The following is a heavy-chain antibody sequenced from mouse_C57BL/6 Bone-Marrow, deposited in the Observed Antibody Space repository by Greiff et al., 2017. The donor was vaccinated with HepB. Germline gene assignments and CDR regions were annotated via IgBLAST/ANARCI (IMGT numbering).Heavy chain of an antibody. CDR3: ARDSSGFRYYFDY. CDR1: GYSFTGYY. V-gene: IGHV1-42*01. Sequence: EVHLVESGPELVKPGASVKISCKASGYSFTGYYMNWVKQSPEKSLEWIGEINPSTGGTTYNQKFKAKATLTVDKSSSTAYMQLKSLTSEDSAVYYCARDSSGFRYYFDYWGQGTTLTVSS. D-gene: IGHD3-2*02. J-gene: IGHJ2*01. CDR2: INPSTGGT.